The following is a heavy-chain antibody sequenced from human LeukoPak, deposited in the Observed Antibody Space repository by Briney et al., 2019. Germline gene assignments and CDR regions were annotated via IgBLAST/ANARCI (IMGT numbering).Heavy chain of an antibody. Sequence: GASVKVSCKVSGYTLTELSMHWVRQAPGKGLEWMGGFDPEDGETIYAQKSQGRVTMSEDTSTDTAYMELSSLRSEDTAVYYCATDNGYRYYFDYWGQGTLVTVSS. D-gene: IGHD5-18*01. CDR3: ATDNGYRYYFDY. V-gene: IGHV1-24*01. J-gene: IGHJ4*02. CDR1: GYTLTELS. CDR2: FDPEDGET.